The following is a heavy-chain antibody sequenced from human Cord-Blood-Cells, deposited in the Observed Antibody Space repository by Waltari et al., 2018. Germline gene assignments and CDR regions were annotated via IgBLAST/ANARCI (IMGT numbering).Heavy chain of an antibody. CDR2: IYYSGST. Sequence: QLQLQESGPGLVKPSETLSLTCTVSGGSISSSSYYWGWIRQPPGQGLEWIGSIYYSGSTYYNPSLKSRVTISVDTSKNLFSLKLSSVTAADTAVYYCASHEHYYGSGSYYNYFDYWGQGTLVTVSS. CDR1: GGSISSSSYY. D-gene: IGHD3-10*01. V-gene: IGHV4-39*07. J-gene: IGHJ4*02. CDR3: ASHEHYYGSGSYYNYFDY.